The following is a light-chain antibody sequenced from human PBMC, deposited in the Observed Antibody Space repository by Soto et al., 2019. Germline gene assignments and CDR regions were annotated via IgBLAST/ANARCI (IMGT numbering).Light chain of an antibody. CDR3: AAWYDSLREV. CDR2: NNN. J-gene: IGLJ1*01. V-gene: IGLV1-44*01. Sequence: QSVLTQPPSASATPGQRVTISCSGSSSNIGSNAVNWYQQLPGTAPKLLIYNNNQRPSGVPDRFSGSKSGTSASLAISGLQSEDEADYYCAAWYDSLREVFGTGTKLTVL. CDR1: SSNIGSNA.